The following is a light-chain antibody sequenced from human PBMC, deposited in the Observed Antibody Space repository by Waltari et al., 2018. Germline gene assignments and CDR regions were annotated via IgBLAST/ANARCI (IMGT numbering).Light chain of an antibody. Sequence: QTVVTQEPSLSVSPGGTVTLTCALSSGSISSTSYVSWYRQTPGQAPRTIIYKINSRSAGVPYRFSGSFLGNKAALTITGAQADDESDYYCLMYMGSGIWVFGGGTKVTVL. CDR1: SGSISSTSY. V-gene: IGLV8-61*01. J-gene: IGLJ2*01. CDR2: KIN. CDR3: LMYMGSGIWV.